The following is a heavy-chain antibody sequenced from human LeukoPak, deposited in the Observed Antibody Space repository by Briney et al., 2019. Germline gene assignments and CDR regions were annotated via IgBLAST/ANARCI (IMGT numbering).Heavy chain of an antibody. CDR1: GFTFSSYG. CDR3: ASGGGVVLYYFDS. D-gene: IGHD2-15*01. CDR2: ISYDGSNK. Sequence: GGSLRLSCAASGFTFSSYGMHWVRQAPGKGLEWVAVISYDGSNKYYADSVKGRFTISRDNSKNTLYLQMNSLRAEDTAVYYCASGGGVVLYYFDSWGQGTLVTVSS. V-gene: IGHV3-30*03. J-gene: IGHJ4*02.